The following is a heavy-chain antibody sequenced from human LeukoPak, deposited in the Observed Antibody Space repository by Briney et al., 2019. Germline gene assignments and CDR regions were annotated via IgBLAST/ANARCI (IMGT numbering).Heavy chain of an antibody. CDR1: GYTFTNYD. V-gene: IGHV1-8*01. CDR3: ARTGMGGNVWIDS. J-gene: IGHJ5*01. Sequence: ASVKVSCKASGYTFTNYDINWVRQATGQGLEWMGWMNPNSGDTGYAEKFQGRVTMTRDTSTNTAYMELTSLTSEDTAIFYCARTGMGGNVWIDSWGQGTLVTVSS. D-gene: IGHD1-26*01. CDR2: MNPNSGDT.